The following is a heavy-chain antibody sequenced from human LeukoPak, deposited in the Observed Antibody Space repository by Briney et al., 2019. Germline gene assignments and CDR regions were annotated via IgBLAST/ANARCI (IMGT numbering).Heavy chain of an antibody. CDR1: GFTFDDYG. CDR3: AREVGGYSYGHAFDI. J-gene: IGHJ3*02. V-gene: IGHV3-20*04. D-gene: IGHD5-18*01. Sequence: GGSLRLSCAASGFTFDDYGMSWVRQAPGKGLEWVSGINWNGGSTGYADSVKGRFTISRDNAKNSLYLQMNSLRAEDTALYYCAREVGGYSYGHAFDIWGQGTMVTVSS. CDR2: INWNGGST.